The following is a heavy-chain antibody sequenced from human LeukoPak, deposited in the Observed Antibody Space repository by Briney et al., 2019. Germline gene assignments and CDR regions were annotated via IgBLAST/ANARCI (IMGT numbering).Heavy chain of an antibody. Sequence: ASVKVSCKVSGYTLTELSMHWVRQAPGKGLEWMGGFDPEDGETIYTQRFQGRVTMTEDTSTDTAYMELSSLRSEDTAVYYCATDWRAAHPNYYYGMDVWGQGTTVTVSS. D-gene: IGHD6-6*01. CDR3: ATDWRAAHPNYYYGMDV. V-gene: IGHV1-24*01. CDR2: FDPEDGET. CDR1: GYTLTELS. J-gene: IGHJ6*02.